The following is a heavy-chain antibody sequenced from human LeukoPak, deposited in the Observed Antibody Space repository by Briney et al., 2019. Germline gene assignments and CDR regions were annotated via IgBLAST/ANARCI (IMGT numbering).Heavy chain of an antibody. J-gene: IGHJ1*01. Sequence: GGSLRLSCAASGFTFSSYWMSWVRQAPGKGLEWVANIKQDGTEKYYVDSVEGRFTISRDSAKNSLYLQMDSLRDDDTAVYFCAREPPGGYSSSWYLTSYFHHWGQGTQVTVSS. CDR1: GFTFSSYW. CDR2: IKQDGTEK. D-gene: IGHD6-13*01. V-gene: IGHV3-7*01. CDR3: AREPPGGYSSSWYLTSYFHH.